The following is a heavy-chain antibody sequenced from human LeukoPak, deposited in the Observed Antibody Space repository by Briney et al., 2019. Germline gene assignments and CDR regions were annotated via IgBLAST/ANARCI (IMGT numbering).Heavy chain of an antibody. CDR3: AKDSRYYFDF. CDR2: ISGSGGST. V-gene: IGHV3-23*01. CDR1: GFTFSSFA. J-gene: IGHJ4*02. Sequence: GGSLRLSCAASGFTFSSFAMNWVRQAPGKGLEWVSVISGSGGSTDYADSVKGRFTISRDNSKNTLHLQMNSLRVEDTAVYYCAKDSRYYFDFWGQGTLVTVSS.